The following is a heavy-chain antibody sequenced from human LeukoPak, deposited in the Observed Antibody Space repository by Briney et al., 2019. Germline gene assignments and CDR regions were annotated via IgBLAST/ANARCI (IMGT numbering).Heavy chain of an antibody. V-gene: IGHV3-7*01. Sequence: PGGSLRLSCAASGFTFSNYWMSRVRQAPGKGLEWVANIKPDGSEKFYVDSVKGRFTMSRDNAKNSLYLQMSTLKAEDTAMYYCARDLDGGSTRKTGAFDIWGQGTMVTVSS. D-gene: IGHD2-2*01. CDR1: GFTFSNYW. CDR3: ARDLDGGSTRKTGAFDI. CDR2: IKPDGSEK. J-gene: IGHJ3*02.